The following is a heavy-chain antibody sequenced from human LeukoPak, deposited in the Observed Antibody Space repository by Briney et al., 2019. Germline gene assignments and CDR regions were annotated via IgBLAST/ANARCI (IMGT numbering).Heavy chain of an antibody. V-gene: IGHV3-23*01. CDR1: GFTFSSYA. D-gene: IGHD3-10*01. CDR2: ISGRGGST. CDR3: ARGLYGSGTYGAFDY. Sequence: GGSLRLSCAASGFTFSSYAMSWVRQAPGKGLEWVSAISGRGGSTYYADSVKGRFTISRDNSKNTLYLQMNSLRAEDTALYYCARGLYGSGTYGAFDYWGQGTLVTVSS. J-gene: IGHJ4*02.